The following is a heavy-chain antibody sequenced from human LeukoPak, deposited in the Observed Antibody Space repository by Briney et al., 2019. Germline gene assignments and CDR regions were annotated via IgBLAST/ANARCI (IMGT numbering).Heavy chain of an antibody. J-gene: IGHJ4*02. Sequence: SETLSLTCTVSDGSISSSSYYWGWIRQPPGKGLEWIGSIYYSGSTYYNPSPKSRVTISVDTSKNQFSLKLSSVTAADTAVYYCTRRLSNGATLNYFDYWGQGTLVTVSS. CDR1: DGSISSSSYY. D-gene: IGHD4/OR15-4a*01. CDR3: TRRLSNGATLNYFDY. V-gene: IGHV4-39*01. CDR2: IYYSGST.